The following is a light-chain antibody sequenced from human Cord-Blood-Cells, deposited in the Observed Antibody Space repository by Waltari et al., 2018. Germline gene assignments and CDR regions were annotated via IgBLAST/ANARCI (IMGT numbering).Light chain of an antibody. Sequence: SYELTQPPSVSVSPGQTASITCSGDKLGAKYACWYQQKPGQSPVLVIYQDRKRPSGIPERFAGANSGNTATLTVGGTQAMDEADYYCQAWDSSTAVFGGGTKLTVL. J-gene: IGLJ2*01. CDR1: KLGAKY. V-gene: IGLV3-1*01. CDR3: QAWDSSTAV. CDR2: QDR.